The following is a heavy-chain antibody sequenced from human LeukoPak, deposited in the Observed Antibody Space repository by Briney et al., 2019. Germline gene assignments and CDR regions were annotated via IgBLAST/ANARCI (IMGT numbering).Heavy chain of an antibody. V-gene: IGHV3-30*18. D-gene: IGHD6-13*01. CDR3: AKEVAAAGLDY. J-gene: IGHJ4*02. CDR1: GFTFSSCG. Sequence: PGRSLRLSCAASGFTFSSCGMHWVRQAPGKGLEWVAVISYDGSNKYYADSVKGRFTISRDNSKNTLYLQMNSLRAEDTAVYYCAKEVAAAGLDYWGQGTLVTVSS. CDR2: ISYDGSNK.